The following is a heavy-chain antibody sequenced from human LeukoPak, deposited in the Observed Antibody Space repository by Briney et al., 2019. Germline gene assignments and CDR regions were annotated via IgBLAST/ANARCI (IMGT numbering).Heavy chain of an antibody. V-gene: IGHV3-23*01. Sequence: PGGSLRLSCAASGFTFSSYGMSWVRQAPGKGLEWVSAISGSGGSAYYADSVKGRFTISRDNSKNTLYLQMNSLRAEDTAVYYCAKRGTRQLLQKYYFDCWAREPWSPSPQ. D-gene: IGHD2-15*01. CDR2: ISGSGGSA. CDR3: AKRGTRQLLQKYYFDC. J-gene: IGHJ4*02. CDR1: GFTFSSYG.